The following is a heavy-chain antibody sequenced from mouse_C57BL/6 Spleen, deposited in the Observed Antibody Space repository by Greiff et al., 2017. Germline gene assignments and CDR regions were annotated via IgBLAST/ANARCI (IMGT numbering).Heavy chain of an antibody. J-gene: IGHJ1*03. Sequence: QVQLQQPGAELVKPGASVKMSCKASGYTFTSYWITWVKQRPGQGLEWIGDIYPGSGSTNYNEKFKSKATLTVDTSSSTAYMQLSSLTSEDSAVYYCARNHSGSSYTDWYFDVWGTGTTVTVSS. CDR1: GYTFTSYW. CDR2: IYPGSGST. D-gene: IGHD1-1*01. V-gene: IGHV1-55*01. CDR3: ARNHSGSSYTDWYFDV.